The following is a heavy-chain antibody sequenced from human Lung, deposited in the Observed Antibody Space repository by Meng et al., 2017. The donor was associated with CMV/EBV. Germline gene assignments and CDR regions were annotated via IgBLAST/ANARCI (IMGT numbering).Heavy chain of an antibody. V-gene: IGHV4-4*02. D-gene: IGHD4/OR15-4a*01. CDR2: VYHSGYT. CDR3: ARVTEYGGNCFDS. J-gene: IGHJ4*02. Sequence: AVSGTSISTSNLWSWVRQPPGKGLEWIGEVYHSGYTNYNPSLKSRVTMSVDRSKNQFSLKLSSVTAADTAVYYCARVTEYGGNCFDSWGQGTLVTVSS. CDR1: GTSISTSNL.